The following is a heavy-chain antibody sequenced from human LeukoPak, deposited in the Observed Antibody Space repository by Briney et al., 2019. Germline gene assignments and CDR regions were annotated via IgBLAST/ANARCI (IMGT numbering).Heavy chain of an antibody. CDR1: GGSISSSSYY. CDR3: ARHSSRWLSYIDY. Sequence: KPSETLSLTCTVSGGSISSSSYYWGWIRQPPGKGLEWIGSIYYTGSTYDNPSLKSRVTMSVAMSKHQFSLKLHSVTAADTAVYYSARHSSRWLSYIDYWGQGTLVTVSS. J-gene: IGHJ4*02. V-gene: IGHV4-39*01. CDR2: IYYTGST. D-gene: IGHD6-19*01.